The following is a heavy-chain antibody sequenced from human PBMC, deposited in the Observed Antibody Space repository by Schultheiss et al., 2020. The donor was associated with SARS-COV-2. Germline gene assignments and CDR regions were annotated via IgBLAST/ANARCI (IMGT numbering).Heavy chain of an antibody. CDR2: IYTSGST. D-gene: IGHD6-19*01. CDR1: GGSISSYY. V-gene: IGHV4-4*07. CDR3: ARARIAVAGNWNWYFDL. Sequence: SETLSLTCTVSGGSISSYYWSWIRQPAGKGLEWIGRIYTSGSTYYNPSLKSRVTISVDTSKNQFSLKLSSVTAADTAVYYCARARIAVAGNWNWYFDLWGRGTLGTGSS. J-gene: IGHJ2*01.